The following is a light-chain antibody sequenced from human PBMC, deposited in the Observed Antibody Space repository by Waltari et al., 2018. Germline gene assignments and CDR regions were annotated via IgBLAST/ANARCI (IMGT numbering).Light chain of an antibody. J-gene: IGKJ2*01. CDR1: QGISTW. CDR3: QQGNSFPRA. CDR2: DTS. V-gene: IGKV1-12*01. Sequence: DIQMTQSPSSVSASVGDRVSITCRASQGISTWLAWYQQKPGQAPQLLIYDTSTLQTGVSSRFSGSGSVTEFTLSISNLQPEDFAIYYCQQGNSFPRAFGQGTKLEIK.